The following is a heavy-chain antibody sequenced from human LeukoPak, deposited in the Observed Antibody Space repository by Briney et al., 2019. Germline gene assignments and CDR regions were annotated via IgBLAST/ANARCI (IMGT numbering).Heavy chain of an antibody. Sequence: GGSLRPSCEAAGFSFRDYPMGWVRRASGKRLEWVSGISAGADVIFYADPVKGRFTISGDNSKNTLYLQMNSLRAEDSAEYYCAKSLLTTATGTGRAFDIWGQGTMVTVSA. CDR1: GFSFRDYP. CDR3: AKSLLTTATGTGRAFDI. D-gene: IGHD1-1*01. J-gene: IGHJ3*02. V-gene: IGHV3-23*01. CDR2: ISAGADVI.